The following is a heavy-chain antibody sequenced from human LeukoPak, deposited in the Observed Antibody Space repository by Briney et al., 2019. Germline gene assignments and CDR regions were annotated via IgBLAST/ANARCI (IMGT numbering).Heavy chain of an antibody. CDR3: ASGPPFLKYFEY. CDR1: GFTFRSYA. D-gene: IGHD3-3*01. CDR2: ISDSGGST. Sequence: GGSLRLSCAASGFTFRSYAMTWVRQAPGKGLEWVSVISDSGGSTFYADSVKGRFTISRDDSNNALYLQMHSLRAEDTALYYCASGPPFLKYFEYWGQGTLVTVSS. V-gene: IGHV3-23*01. J-gene: IGHJ4*02.